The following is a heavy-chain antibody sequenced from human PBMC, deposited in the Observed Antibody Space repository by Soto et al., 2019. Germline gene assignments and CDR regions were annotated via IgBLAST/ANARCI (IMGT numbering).Heavy chain of an antibody. CDR1: GFTFTNYG. CDR3: ANLHPNIAANY. J-gene: IGHJ4*02. CDR2: IWYDGSNK. D-gene: IGHD6-13*01. V-gene: IGHV3-33*06. Sequence: QVQLVESGGGVVQPGRSLRLSCAASGFTFTNYGMHWVRQAPGKGLEWVAVIWYDGSNKYYAESVKGRFTISRDNSKNTLYLQMNSLRAEDTAVYYCANLHPNIAANYWGQGTLVTVSS.